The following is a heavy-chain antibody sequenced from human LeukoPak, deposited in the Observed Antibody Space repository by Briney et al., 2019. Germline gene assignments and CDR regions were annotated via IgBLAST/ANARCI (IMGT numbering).Heavy chain of an antibody. CDR3: AKGRYSSLGIDY. V-gene: IGHV4-34*01. Sequence: SETLSLTCAVYGGSFSGYYWSWIRQPPGKGLEWIGEINHSGSTNYNPSLKSRVTISVDTSKNQFSLKLSSVTAAGTAVYYCAKGRYSSLGIDYWGQGTLVTVSS. CDR2: INHSGST. CDR1: GGSFSGYY. D-gene: IGHD6-13*01. J-gene: IGHJ4*02.